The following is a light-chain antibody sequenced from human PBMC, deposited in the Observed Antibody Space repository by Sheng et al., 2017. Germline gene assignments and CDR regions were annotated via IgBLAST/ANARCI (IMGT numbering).Light chain of an antibody. J-gene: IGKJ3*01. Sequence: DIVLTQSPGTLSLSLGERASLSCRASQNVASGYLAWYQQKPGQAPRLLIYGASNRATGIPDRFSGSGSGTDFTLTISRLEPEDCAVYICQHYDDSRGFLFGPGTKVEIK. V-gene: IGKV3-20*01. CDR2: GAS. CDR1: QNVASGY. CDR3: QHYDDSRGFL.